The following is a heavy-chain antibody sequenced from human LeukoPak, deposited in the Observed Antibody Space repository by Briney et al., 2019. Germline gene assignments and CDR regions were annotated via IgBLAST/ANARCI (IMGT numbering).Heavy chain of an antibody. V-gene: IGHV3-7*03. D-gene: IGHD2-2*01. Sequence: GGSLRLSCAASGFTFSNYWMSWVRQAPGKGLEWVASIKEDGSDKYYVDSVKGRFTISRDNAKNSLYLQMNSLRAEDTALYYCANLHSSTPHGDAFDIWGQGTMVTVSS. CDR2: IKEDGSDK. J-gene: IGHJ3*02. CDR1: GFTFSNYW. CDR3: ANLHSSTPHGDAFDI.